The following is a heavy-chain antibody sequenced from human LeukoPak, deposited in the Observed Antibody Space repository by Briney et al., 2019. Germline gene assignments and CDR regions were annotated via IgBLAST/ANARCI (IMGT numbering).Heavy chain of an antibody. Sequence: SQTLSLTCSVSGGSISSGGYYWSWIRQPPGKGLEWIGYIYYSGSTYYNPSLKSRVTISVDTSKNQFSLKLSSVTAADTAVYYCARERGLIMITFGGSFDYWGQGTLVTVSS. D-gene: IGHD3-16*01. J-gene: IGHJ4*02. CDR2: IYYSGST. V-gene: IGHV4-30-4*08. CDR1: GGSISSGGYY. CDR3: ARERGLIMITFGGSFDY.